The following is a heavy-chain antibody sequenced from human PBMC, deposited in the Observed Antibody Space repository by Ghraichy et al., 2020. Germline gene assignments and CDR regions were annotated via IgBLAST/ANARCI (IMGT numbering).Heavy chain of an antibody. Sequence: GVLRLSCTTSGFTFGDFAMSWYRPAPGKGLEWVSVIRSKTYGGTIEYAASVKGRFTISRDDSNSIAYLQMNSLRSEDTAIYYCAREHRAAYWGQGTLVTVSS. CDR1: GFTFGDFA. D-gene: IGHD2-15*01. V-gene: IGHV3-49*03. CDR3: AREHRAAY. CDR2: IRSKTYGGTI. J-gene: IGHJ4*02.